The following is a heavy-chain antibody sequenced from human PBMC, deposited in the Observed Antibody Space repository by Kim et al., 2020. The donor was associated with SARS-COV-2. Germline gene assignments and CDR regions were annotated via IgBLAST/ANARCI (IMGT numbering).Heavy chain of an antibody. CDR2: IYHSGST. J-gene: IGHJ4*02. Sequence: SETLSLTCAVSGGSISSSNWWSWVRQPPGKGLEWIGEIYHSGSTNYNPSLKSRVTISVDKSKNQFSLKLSSVTAADTAVYYCARYPPYYYGSGSYYFDYWGQGTLVTVSS. D-gene: IGHD3-10*01. CDR3: ARYPPYYYGSGSYYFDY. V-gene: IGHV4-4*02. CDR1: GGSISSSNW.